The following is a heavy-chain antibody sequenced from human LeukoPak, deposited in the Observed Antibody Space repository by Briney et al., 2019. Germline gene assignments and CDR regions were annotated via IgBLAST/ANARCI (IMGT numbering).Heavy chain of an antibody. D-gene: IGHD1-20*01. CDR2: IYYSGST. J-gene: IGHJ4*02. CDR1: GGSISSYY. V-gene: IGHV4-59*01. Sequence: PSETLSLTCTVSGGSISSYYWSWIRQPPGEGVEWIGYIYYSGSTNYNPSLKSRVTISVDTSKNQFSLKLSSVTAADTAVYYCATWGITGTTGGFDYWGQGTLVTVSS. CDR3: ATWGITGTTGGFDY.